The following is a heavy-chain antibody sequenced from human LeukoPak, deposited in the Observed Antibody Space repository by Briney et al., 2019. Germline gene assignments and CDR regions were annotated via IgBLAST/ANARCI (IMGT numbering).Heavy chain of an antibody. J-gene: IGHJ4*02. CDR2: IYYSGST. V-gene: IGHV4-59*01. CDR1: GGSISNYY. Sequence: NPSETLSLTCTVSGGSISNYYWSWIRQPPGKGLEWIGYIYYSGSTNYNPSLKSRVTISVDTSKNQFSLKLSSVTAADTAVYYCAREFRWVGTEYFDYWGQGTLVTVSS. CDR3: AREFRWVGTEYFDY. D-gene: IGHD1-14*01.